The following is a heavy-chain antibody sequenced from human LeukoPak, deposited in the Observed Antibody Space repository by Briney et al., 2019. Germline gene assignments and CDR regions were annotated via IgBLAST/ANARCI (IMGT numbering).Heavy chain of an antibody. CDR3: AKVLTGTTLDY. D-gene: IGHD1-7*01. CDR2: ISYDGSNK. Sequence: GGSLRLSCTASGFTFSSYGMHWVRQAPGKGLEWVAVISYDGSNKYYADSVKGRFTISRDNSKNTLYLQMNSLRAEDTAVYYCAKVLTGTTLDYWGQGTLVTVSS. V-gene: IGHV3-30*18. CDR1: GFTFSSYG. J-gene: IGHJ4*02.